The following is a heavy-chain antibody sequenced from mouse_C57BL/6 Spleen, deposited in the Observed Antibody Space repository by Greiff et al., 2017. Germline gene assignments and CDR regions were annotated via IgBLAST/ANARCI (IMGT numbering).Heavy chain of an antibody. J-gene: IGHJ3*01. CDR3: ARYPSTVVEGAWFAY. V-gene: IGHV1-69*01. Sequence: QVQLQQPGAELVMPGASVKLSCKASGYTFTSYWMHWVKQRPGQGLGWIGEIDPSDSYTNYNQKFKGKSTLTVDKSSSTAYMQLSSLTSEDSAVYYCARYPSTVVEGAWFAYWGQGTLVTVSA. CDR2: IDPSDSYT. CDR1: GYTFTSYW. D-gene: IGHD1-1*01.